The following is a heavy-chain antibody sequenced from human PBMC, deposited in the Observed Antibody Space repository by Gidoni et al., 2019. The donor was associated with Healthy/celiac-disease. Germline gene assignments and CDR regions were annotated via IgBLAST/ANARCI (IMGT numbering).Heavy chain of an antibody. Sequence: QVTLKESGPVLVKPTETLTLTCTWIRQPPGKALEWLAHIFSNDEKSYSTSLKSRLTISKDTSKSQVVLTMTNMDPVDTATYYCAQIKLYYYYYMDVWGKGTTVTVSS. CDR3: AQIKLYYYYYMDV. J-gene: IGHJ6*03. CDR2: IFSNDEK. V-gene: IGHV2-26*01.